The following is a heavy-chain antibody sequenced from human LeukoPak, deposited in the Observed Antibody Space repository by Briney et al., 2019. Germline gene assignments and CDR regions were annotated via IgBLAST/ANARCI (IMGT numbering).Heavy chain of an antibody. D-gene: IGHD1-26*01. CDR3: ARDSGSYSSLDY. J-gene: IGHJ4*02. Sequence: SETPSPTCTVSGGSISRYYWSWIRQPPGKGLEWIGYIYYSGSTNYNPSLKSRVTISVDTSKNQFSLKLSSVTAADTAVYYCARDSGSYSSLDYWGQGTLVTVSS. CDR1: GGSISRYY. CDR2: IYYSGST. V-gene: IGHV4-59*01.